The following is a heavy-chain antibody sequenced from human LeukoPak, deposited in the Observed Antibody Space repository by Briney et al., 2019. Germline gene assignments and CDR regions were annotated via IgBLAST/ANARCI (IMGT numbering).Heavy chain of an antibody. CDR1: GFTFSSYG. D-gene: IGHD2-15*01. CDR2: IRYDGSNK. V-gene: IGHV3-30*02. CDR3: AKDRRVVAATPYYFDY. Sequence: GGSLRLSCAASGFTFSSYGMHWVRQAPGKGLEWVAFIRYDGSNKYCADSVKGRFTISRDNSKNTLYLQMNSLRAEDTAVYYCAKDRRVVAATPYYFDYWGQGTLVTVSS. J-gene: IGHJ4*02.